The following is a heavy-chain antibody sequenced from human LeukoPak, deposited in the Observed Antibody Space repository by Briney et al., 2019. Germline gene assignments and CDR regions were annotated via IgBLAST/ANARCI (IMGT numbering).Heavy chain of an antibody. Sequence: ASVKVSCKASGYTFTGYYMHWVRQAPGQGLEWMGWINPNSGGTNYAQKSQGRVTMTRDTSISTAYMELSRLRSDDTAVYYCARESITMVRGVSAEYFQHWGQGTLVTVSS. V-gene: IGHV1-2*02. CDR1: GYTFTGYY. CDR3: ARESITMVRGVSAEYFQH. J-gene: IGHJ1*01. CDR2: INPNSGGT. D-gene: IGHD3-10*01.